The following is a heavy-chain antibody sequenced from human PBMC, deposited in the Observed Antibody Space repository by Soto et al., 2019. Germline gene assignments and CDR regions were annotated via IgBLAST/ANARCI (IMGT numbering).Heavy chain of an antibody. CDR1: GGSFSGYY. J-gene: IGHJ4*02. V-gene: IGHV4-34*01. CDR3: ARGVPLNYDILTGYSGTPASEAGLDY. Sequence: PSETLSLTCAVYGGSFSGYYWSWIRQPPGKGLEWIGEINHSGSTNYNPSLKSRVTISVDTSKNQFSLKLSSVTAADTAVYYCARGVPLNYDILTGYSGTPASEAGLDYWGQGTLVTVSS. CDR2: INHSGST. D-gene: IGHD3-9*01.